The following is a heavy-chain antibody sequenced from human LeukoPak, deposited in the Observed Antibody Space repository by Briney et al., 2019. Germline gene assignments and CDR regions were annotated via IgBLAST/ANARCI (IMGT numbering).Heavy chain of an antibody. CDR1: GYTFTSYY. V-gene: IGHV1-46*03. CDR3: ARGGYSYGYPPRGSFHNWFDP. Sequence: ASVKVSCRASGYTFTSYYMHWVRQALGQGVEWMGIINPSGGSTSYAQKFQGSVTITRDTSTSTVYMVLSSLRSEDTAVYYCARGGYSYGYPPRGSFHNWFDPWGQGPLVPVSS. D-gene: IGHD5-18*01. J-gene: IGHJ5*02. CDR2: INPSGGST.